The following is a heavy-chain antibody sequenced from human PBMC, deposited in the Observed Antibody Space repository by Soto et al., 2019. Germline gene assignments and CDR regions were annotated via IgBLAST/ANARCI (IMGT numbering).Heavy chain of an antibody. CDR2: ISYDGSNK. CDR1: GFTFSSYG. J-gene: IGHJ4*02. V-gene: IGHV3-30*18. Sequence: QVQLVESGGGVVQPGRSLRLSCAASGFTFSSYGMHWVRQAPGKGLEWVAVISYDGSNKYYADSVKGRFTISRDNSKNTLYLLMNSLRAEDTAVYYCAKGSSGHYDSFDYWGQGTLVTVSS. D-gene: IGHD3-22*01. CDR3: AKGSSGHYDSFDY.